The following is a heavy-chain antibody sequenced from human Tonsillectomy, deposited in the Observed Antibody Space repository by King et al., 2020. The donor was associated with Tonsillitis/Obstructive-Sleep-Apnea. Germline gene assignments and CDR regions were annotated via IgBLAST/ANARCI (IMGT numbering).Heavy chain of an antibody. CDR1: GGSIFSGCYN. V-gene: IGHV4-31*03. D-gene: IGHD3-22*01. CDR3: ARDYYDSSDARFFDY. CDR2: SYYSVGT. Sequence: VQLQEWGPGLVKTSQTLSLTCTVSGGSIFSGCYNWRCLRQHPGKGLEWIGYSYYSVGTYFNQSLKSRVTISVDTSKNQFSLKMSSVTAADTAVYYCARDYYDSSDARFFDYWGQGTLVTVSS. J-gene: IGHJ4*02.